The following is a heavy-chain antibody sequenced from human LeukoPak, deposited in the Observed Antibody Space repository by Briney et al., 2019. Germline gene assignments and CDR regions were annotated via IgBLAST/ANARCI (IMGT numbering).Heavy chain of an antibody. D-gene: IGHD5-12*01. Sequence: GGSLRLSCAVSGFTFDDYAMHWVRHVPGKGLEWVAGISWNSDTRGYVDSVKGRFTISRDNARNSLYLQMNSLRAEDTALYYCITNGGGDSGYGNFDYGGQGTLVTVSA. J-gene: IGHJ4*02. CDR3: ITNGGGDSGYGNFDY. V-gene: IGHV3-9*01. CDR1: GFTFDDYA. CDR2: ISWNSDTR.